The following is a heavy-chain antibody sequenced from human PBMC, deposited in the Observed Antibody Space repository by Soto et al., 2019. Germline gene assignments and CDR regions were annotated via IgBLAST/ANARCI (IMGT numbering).Heavy chain of an antibody. D-gene: IGHD6-19*01. CDR2: ISGSGNRT. CDR1: GFTLSSYA. Sequence: EVQLLESGGGLVQPGGSLRLSCAASGFTLSSYAMSWVRQAPGQGLEWVSAISGSGNRTFHADSVKGRFTISRDNSKNALYLQMNSLRVEDTAVYYCARDGAAVVGTFDNWGQGTLVTVSS. CDR3: ARDGAAVVGTFDN. V-gene: IGHV3-23*01. J-gene: IGHJ4*02.